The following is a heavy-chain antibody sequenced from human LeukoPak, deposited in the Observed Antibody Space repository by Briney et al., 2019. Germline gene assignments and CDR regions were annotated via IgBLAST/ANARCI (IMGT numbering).Heavy chain of an antibody. Sequence: GESLKISCKGSGYSFTSYWIGWVRQMPGKGLEWMGIIYPGDSDTRYSPSFQGQVTISADKSISTAYLQWSSLKASDTAMYYCARHRMYCSGGSCYSGVDYYYYYYMDVWGKGTTVTVSS. CDR1: GYSFTSYW. CDR2: IYPGDSDT. V-gene: IGHV5-51*01. J-gene: IGHJ6*03. D-gene: IGHD2-15*01. CDR3: ARHRMYCSGGSCYSGVDYYYYYYMDV.